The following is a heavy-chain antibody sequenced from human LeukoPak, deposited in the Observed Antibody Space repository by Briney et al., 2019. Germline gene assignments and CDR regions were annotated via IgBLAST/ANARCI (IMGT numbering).Heavy chain of an antibody. D-gene: IGHD2-2*01. Sequence: SETLSLTCTVSGGSISSGGYYWSWIRQHPGKGLEWIGYIYYSGSTDYNPSLKRRVTISVDMSKNQFSLKLGSVTAADTAVYYCARTSSTSFRSYFDYWGQGTLATVSS. CDR2: IYYSGST. J-gene: IGHJ4*02. CDR3: ARTSSTSFRSYFDY. CDR1: GGSISSGGYY. V-gene: IGHV4-31*03.